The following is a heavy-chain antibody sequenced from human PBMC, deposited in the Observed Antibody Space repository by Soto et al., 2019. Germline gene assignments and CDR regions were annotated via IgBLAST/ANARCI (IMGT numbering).Heavy chain of an antibody. Sequence: VQSQKISCXGSGYSFTSYWIGWVRQMPGKGLEWMGIIYPGDSDTRYSPSFQGQVTISADKSISTAYLQWSSLKASDTAMYYCARHNIHIVVVPAAIGGGDGMDVCGQRTTGTVSS. J-gene: IGHJ6*02. D-gene: IGHD2-2*01. CDR2: IYPGDSDT. CDR3: ARHNIHIVVVPAAIGGGDGMDV. V-gene: IGHV5-51*01. CDR1: GYSFTSYW.